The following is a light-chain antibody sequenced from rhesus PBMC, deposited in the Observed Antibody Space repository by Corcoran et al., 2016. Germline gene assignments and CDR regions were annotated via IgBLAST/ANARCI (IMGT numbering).Light chain of an antibody. CDR2: YAS. V-gene: IGKV1S14*01. Sequence: DIQMTQSPSSLSASVGDTVTITCRASQDSSNDLAWYQQKPGKAPKPLIYYASNLESGVPSRVSGSGSGTDFTLTISSLQPEDFAIYYCQQHNSYPYSFGQGTKVVIK. CDR1: QDSSND. CDR3: QQHNSYPYS. J-gene: IGKJ2*01.